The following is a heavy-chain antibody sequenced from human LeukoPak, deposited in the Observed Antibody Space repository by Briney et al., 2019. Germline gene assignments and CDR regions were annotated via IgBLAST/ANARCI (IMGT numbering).Heavy chain of an antibody. D-gene: IGHD3-10*01. CDR3: AKEGRITMVRGVITTGAFDI. V-gene: IGHV3-23*01. CDR1: GFTFSSYA. CDR2: ISGSGGST. Sequence: PGGSLRLSCAASGFTFSSYAMSWVRQAPGKGLEWVSAISGSGGSTYYADSVKGRFTITRDNSKNTLYLQMNSLRAEDTAVYYCAKEGRITMVRGVITTGAFDIWGQGTMVTVS. J-gene: IGHJ3*02.